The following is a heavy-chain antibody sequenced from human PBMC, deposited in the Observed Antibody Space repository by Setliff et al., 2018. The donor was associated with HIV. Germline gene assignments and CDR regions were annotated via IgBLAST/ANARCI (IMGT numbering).Heavy chain of an antibody. CDR2: IFYSGST. CDR3: TSGRCYDFWSGFDFYFDY. V-gene: IGHV4-59*11. J-gene: IGHJ4*02. CDR1: GDSISSRY. D-gene: IGHD3-3*01. Sequence: SSETLSLTCSVSGDSISSRYWNWIRQPPGKGLEWIGYIFYSGSTNYNPSLKSRVTISVDTSKSRFSLRLSSVTAADSAVYYCTSGRCYDFWSGFDFYFDYWGQGILVTVSS.